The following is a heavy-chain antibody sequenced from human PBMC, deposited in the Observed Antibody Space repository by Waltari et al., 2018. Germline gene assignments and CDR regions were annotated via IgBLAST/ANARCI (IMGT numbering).Heavy chain of an antibody. J-gene: IGHJ6*03. CDR3: AKDSLGIPFYYVDV. CDR1: GFSFGDYD. CDR2: INWNGGRT. Sequence: DVQLVESGGSVVRPGGSLRLSCAASGFSFGDYDMSWVRQAPGKGLEGVFGINWNGGRTSYAESVKGRFTISRDNAKNSLYLQMNSLRDEDTALYYCAKDSLGIPFYYVDVWGKGTTVTVS. V-gene: IGHV3-20*04.